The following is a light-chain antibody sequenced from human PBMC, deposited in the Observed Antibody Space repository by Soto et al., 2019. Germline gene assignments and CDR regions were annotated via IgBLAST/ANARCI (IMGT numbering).Light chain of an antibody. CDR2: GAS. V-gene: IGKV3-20*01. Sequence: EIVLTQSPGTLSLSPGERATLSCRASQSVSRSYLAWYQQKPGQAPRLLIGGASIRATGIPDRFSGSGSGPDFTLTISRLEPADFALYHCQQYDSSPLTFGGGTKVEIK. J-gene: IGKJ4*01. CDR3: QQYDSSPLT. CDR1: QSVSRSY.